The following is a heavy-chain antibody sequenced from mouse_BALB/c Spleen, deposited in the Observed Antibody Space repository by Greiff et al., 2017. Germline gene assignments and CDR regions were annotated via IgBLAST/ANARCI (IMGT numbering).Heavy chain of an antibody. CDR3: ARDDLTHWYFDV. CDR1: GFTFSDYY. Sequence: DVQLVESGGGLVKPGGSLKLSCAASGFTFSDYYMYWVRQTPEKRLEWVATISDGGSYTYYPDSVKGRFTISRDNAKNNLYLQMSSLKSEDTAMYYCARDDLTHWYFDVWGAGTTVTVSS. J-gene: IGHJ1*01. V-gene: IGHV5-4*02. CDR2: ISDGGSYT.